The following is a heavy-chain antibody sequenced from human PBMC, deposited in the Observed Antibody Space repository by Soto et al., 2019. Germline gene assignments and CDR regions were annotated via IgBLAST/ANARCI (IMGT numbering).Heavy chain of an antibody. CDR3: ARDRPYGDPNWFDP. V-gene: IGHV3-30-3*01. J-gene: IGHJ5*02. D-gene: IGHD4-17*01. CDR1: GFTFTSFP. CDR2: TSYEGAIT. Sequence: GGSLRLSCATSGFTFTSFPLHCVSQAPCKGLDWIAVTSYEGAITDYADAVKGRFTISRDTPKNTLYLQMHNLRPDDTAMYYCARDRPYGDPNWFDPWGQGTLVNVSS.